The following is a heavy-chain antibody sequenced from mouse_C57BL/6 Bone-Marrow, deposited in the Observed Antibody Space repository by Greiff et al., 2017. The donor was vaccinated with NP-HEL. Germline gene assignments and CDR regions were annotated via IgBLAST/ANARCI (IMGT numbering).Heavy chain of an antibody. CDR2: IHPNSGST. V-gene: IGHV1-64*01. D-gene: IGHD2-5*01. Sequence: VQLQQPGAELVKPGASVKLSCKASGYTFTSYWMHWVKQRPGQGLEWIGMIHPNSGSTNYNEKFKSKATLTVDKSSSTAYMQLSSLTSEDSAVYYCARCPSYSSNSFDYWGQGTTLTVSS. CDR3: ARCPSYSSNSFDY. J-gene: IGHJ2*01. CDR1: GYTFTSYW.